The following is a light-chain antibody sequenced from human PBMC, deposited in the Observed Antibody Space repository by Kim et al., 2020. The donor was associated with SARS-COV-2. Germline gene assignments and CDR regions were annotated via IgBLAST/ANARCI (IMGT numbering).Light chain of an antibody. CDR1: QDIVAW. CDR3: QQYKSYPLT. V-gene: IGKV1D-16*01. CDR2: GAS. J-gene: IGKJ4*01. Sequence: DIKMTQSPPSLSASVGDRVSITCRASQDIVAWLVWYQQRPGKAPKALIYGASTLQTGVPSRFSGSGSGTNFTLTITSLQPEDYATYHCQQYKSYPLTFGGGTKLEI.